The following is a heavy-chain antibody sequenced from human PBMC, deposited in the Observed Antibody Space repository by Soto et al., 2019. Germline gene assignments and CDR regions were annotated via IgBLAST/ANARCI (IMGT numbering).Heavy chain of an antibody. CDR1: GYTFTSYA. CDR2: INAGNGNT. Sequence: QVQLVQSGAEVKKPGASVKVSCKASGYTFTSYAMHWVRQAPGQRLEWMGWINAGNGNTKYSQKFQGRVTITRDTSAGIACMGLGGPGSEDWAVDYFAGLSWWDYWGQGTLVTVSS. V-gene: IGHV1-3*01. J-gene: IGHJ4*02. D-gene: IGHD2-15*01. CDR3: AGLSWWDY.